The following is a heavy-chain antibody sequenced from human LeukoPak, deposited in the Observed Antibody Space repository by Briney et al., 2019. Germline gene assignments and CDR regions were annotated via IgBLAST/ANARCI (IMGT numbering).Heavy chain of an antibody. CDR2: ISSSSSYI. D-gene: IGHD3-10*01. V-gene: IGHV3-21*01. CDR1: GFIFSSYS. Sequence: GGSLRLSCAASGFIFSSYSMNWVRQVPGKGLEWVSSISSSSSYIYYADSVKGRFTISRDDAKNSLSLQMNSLRAEDTAVYYCARSGIKMVRGVIIKSPYHMDVWGKGTTVTVSS. J-gene: IGHJ6*03. CDR3: ARSGIKMVRGVIIKSPYHMDV.